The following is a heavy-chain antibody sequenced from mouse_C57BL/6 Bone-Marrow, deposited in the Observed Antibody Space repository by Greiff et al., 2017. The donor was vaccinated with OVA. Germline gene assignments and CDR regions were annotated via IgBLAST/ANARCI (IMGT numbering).Heavy chain of an antibody. CDR1: GFSFNTYA. Sequence: EVKLVESGGGLVQPKGSLKLSCAASGFSFNTYAMNWVRQAPGKGLEWVARIRSKSNNYATYYADSVKDRFTISRDDSESMLYLQMNNLKTEDTAMYYCVRHRNYYYGSPAMDYWGQGTSVTVSS. CDR2: IRSKSNNYAT. CDR3: VRHRNYYYGSPAMDY. V-gene: IGHV10-1*01. D-gene: IGHD1-1*01. J-gene: IGHJ4*01.